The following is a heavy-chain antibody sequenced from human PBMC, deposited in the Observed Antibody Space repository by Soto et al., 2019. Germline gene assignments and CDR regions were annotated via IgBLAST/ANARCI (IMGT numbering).Heavy chain of an antibody. CDR2: ISYDGSNK. CDR3: AKTRGVAGIFDAFDI. V-gene: IGHV3-30*18. Sequence: QVQLVESGGGVVQPGRSLRLSCAASGFTFSRYGMHWVRQAPGKGLEWVAVISYDGSNKYYADSVKGRFTISRDNSKNTLYLQMNSLRAEDTAVYYCAKTRGVAGIFDAFDIWGQGTMVTVSS. CDR1: GFTFSRYG. D-gene: IGHD6-19*01. J-gene: IGHJ3*02.